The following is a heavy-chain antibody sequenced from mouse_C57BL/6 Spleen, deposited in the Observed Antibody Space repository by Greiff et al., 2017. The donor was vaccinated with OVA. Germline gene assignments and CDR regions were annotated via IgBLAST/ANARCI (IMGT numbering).Heavy chain of an antibody. Sequence: VQLQQSGAELVRPGTSVKVSCKASGYAFTNYLIEWVKQRPGQGLEWIGVINPGSSGTNYNEKFKGKATLTADKSSSTAYMQLSSLTSEDSAVYFCARSYYSNPYYFDYWGQGTTLTVSS. J-gene: IGHJ2*01. CDR1: GYAFTNYL. V-gene: IGHV1-54*01. D-gene: IGHD2-5*01. CDR3: ARSYYSNPYYFDY. CDR2: INPGSSGT.